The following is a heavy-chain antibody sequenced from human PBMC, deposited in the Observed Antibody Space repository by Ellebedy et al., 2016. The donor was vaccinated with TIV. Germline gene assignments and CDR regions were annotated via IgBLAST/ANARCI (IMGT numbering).Heavy chain of an antibody. D-gene: IGHD3-9*01. CDR3: VRASGWLLSR. Sequence: GGSLRLXCVGSGFSFSDHNMDWVCQAPGKGLEWLGRIRSKANGYTTDYAASIKGRSIISRDDSKSSLYLQMSSLKSEDTAMYYCVRASGWLLSRWGQGTLVAVSS. CDR1: GFSFSDHN. J-gene: IGHJ4*02. CDR2: IRSKANGYTT. V-gene: IGHV3-72*01.